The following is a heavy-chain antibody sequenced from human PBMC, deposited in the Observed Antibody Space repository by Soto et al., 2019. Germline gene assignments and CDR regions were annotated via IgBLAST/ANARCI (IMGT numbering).Heavy chain of an antibody. CDR2: IFANDGK. V-gene: IGHV2-26*01. J-gene: IGHJ4*02. Sequence: QVTLKESGPVLVKPTETLTLTCTVSGFSLSNVRMGVSWIRQPPGKALEWLAHIFANDGKSYTTSLKSRLTISKDTSKSQVVLTMANLDPVDTGTYFCARFAYSSGWIPFFDQWGQGTLVTVSS. CDR1: GFSLSNVRMG. D-gene: IGHD6-19*01. CDR3: ARFAYSSGWIPFFDQ.